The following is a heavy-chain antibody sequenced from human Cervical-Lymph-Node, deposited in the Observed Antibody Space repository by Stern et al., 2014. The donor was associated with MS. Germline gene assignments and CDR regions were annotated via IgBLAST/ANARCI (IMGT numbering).Heavy chain of an antibody. V-gene: IGHV1-69*12. CDR3: AREHPGENFAA. CDR1: GSTFSSNG. J-gene: IGHJ5*02. D-gene: IGHD4-17*01. CDR2: LVPSCEKS. Sequence: QVHLVQSGAEVKKPGSSVKVSCKVSGSTFSSNGISWVRHGPGQGLELRGALVPSCEKSDYAQKCRDRVSITADESTNTAYMELASLTSEDTGVYYCAREHPGENFAAWGQGTLVTVSS.